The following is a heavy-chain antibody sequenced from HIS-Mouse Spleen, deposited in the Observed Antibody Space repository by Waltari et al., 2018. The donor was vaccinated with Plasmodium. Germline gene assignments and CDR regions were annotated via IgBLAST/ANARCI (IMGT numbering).Heavy chain of an antibody. Sequence: EVQLVESGGGLVKPGGSLRLSCAASGFTFSSFSMTWVRQAPGKGLEWVSSISSSSSYIYYADSVKGRFTISRDNAKNSLYLKMNSLRAEDTAVYYCAREDILTGYYNDYWYFDLWGRGTLVTVSS. CDR3: AREDILTGYYNDYWYFDL. V-gene: IGHV3-21*01. CDR1: GFTFSSFS. J-gene: IGHJ2*01. D-gene: IGHD3-9*01. CDR2: ISSSSSYI.